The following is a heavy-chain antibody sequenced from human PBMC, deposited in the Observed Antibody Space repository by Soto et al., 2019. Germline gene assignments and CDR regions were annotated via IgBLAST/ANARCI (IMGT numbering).Heavy chain of an antibody. J-gene: IGHJ6*02. Sequence: QVQLVQSGAEVKKPGSSVKVSCKASGGTFSSYAISWVRQAPGQGLEWMGGINPNSGGTNYAQKFQGWVTMTRDTSISTAYMELSRLRSDDTAVYYCARVAMTTVTTPLGYGMDVWGQGTTVTVSS. V-gene: IGHV1-2*04. CDR3: ARVAMTTVTTPLGYGMDV. CDR2: INPNSGGT. D-gene: IGHD4-17*01. CDR1: GGTFSSYA.